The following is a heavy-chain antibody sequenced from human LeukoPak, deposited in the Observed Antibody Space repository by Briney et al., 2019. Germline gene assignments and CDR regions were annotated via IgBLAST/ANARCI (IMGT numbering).Heavy chain of an antibody. V-gene: IGHV3-64D*06. CDR1: GFTFSSYA. Sequence: GGSLRLSCSASGFTFSSYAMHWVRQAPGKGLEYVSAISSNGGSTYYADSVKGRFTISRDNSKNTLYFQMSSLRAEDTAVYYCARDRGYSYGSFDYWGQGTLVTVSS. CDR2: ISSNGGST. J-gene: IGHJ4*02. D-gene: IGHD5-18*01. CDR3: ARDRGYSYGSFDY.